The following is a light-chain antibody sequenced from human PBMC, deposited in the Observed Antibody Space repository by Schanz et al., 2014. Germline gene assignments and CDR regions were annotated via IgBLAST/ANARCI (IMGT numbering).Light chain of an antibody. CDR2: DVS. J-gene: IGLJ3*02. V-gene: IGLV2-11*01. Sequence: QSALTQPRSVSGSPGQSVTISCTGTSSDVGGYNSVSWYQQHPGKAPKLMIFDVSKRPSGVPDRFSGSKSGNAASLTISGLQAEDEADYYCSSYTSSSLVFGGGTKVTVL. CDR1: SSDVGGYNS. CDR3: SSYTSSSLV.